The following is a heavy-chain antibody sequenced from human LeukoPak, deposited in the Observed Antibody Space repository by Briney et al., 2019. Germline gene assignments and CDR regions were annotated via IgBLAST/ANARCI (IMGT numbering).Heavy chain of an antibody. Sequence: GGSLRLSCAASGINFSGYSMHWVRQAPGKGLEWVSYISGSSRTIYYADSVKGRFTISRDNAKNSLYLQMNSLRVEDTAFYYCAKDNRRHYTSGPNPDSLHWGQGALVTVSS. CDR3: AKDNRRHYTSGPNPDSLH. J-gene: IGHJ4*02. CDR1: GINFSGYS. D-gene: IGHD6-19*01. CDR2: ISGSSRTI. V-gene: IGHV3-48*04.